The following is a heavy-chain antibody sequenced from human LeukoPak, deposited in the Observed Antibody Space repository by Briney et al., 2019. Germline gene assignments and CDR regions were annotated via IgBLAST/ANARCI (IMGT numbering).Heavy chain of an antibody. Sequence: SETLSLTCAVYGESLSKYYWTWIRHSQGKGLEWIGEINHRGSTNHNPSLKSRVTLSVDTYKHQFSLKLTSVTAADAAVYYCASSVGSTDYWGQGTLVTVSS. CDR3: ASSVGSTDY. V-gene: IGHV4-34*01. J-gene: IGHJ4*02. CDR1: GESLSKYY. CDR2: INHRGST. D-gene: IGHD1-26*01.